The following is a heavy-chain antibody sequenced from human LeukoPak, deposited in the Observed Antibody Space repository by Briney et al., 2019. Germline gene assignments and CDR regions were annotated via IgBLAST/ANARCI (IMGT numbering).Heavy chain of an antibody. CDR2: ISNGGNTI. D-gene: IGHD6-19*01. CDR3: ARGQWRGDM. J-gene: IGHJ3*02. V-gene: IGHV3-11*04. CDR1: GFTFSDYY. Sequence: PGGSLRLSCAASGFTFSDYYMSWIRQAPGKGLEWVSYISNGGNTIYYADSVKGRFTVSRDNAGNSLYLQMNSLRAEDTAMYYCARGQWRGDMWGQGTMVTVSS.